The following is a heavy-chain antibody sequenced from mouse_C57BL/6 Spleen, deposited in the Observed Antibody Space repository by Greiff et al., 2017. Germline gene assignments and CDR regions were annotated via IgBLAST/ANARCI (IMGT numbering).Heavy chain of an antibody. CDR1: GYTFTSYW. CDR2: IDPSDSYT. D-gene: IGHD2-13*01. J-gene: IGHJ4*01. Sequence: VQLQQPGAELVMPGASVKLSCKASGYTFTSYWMHWVKQRPGQGLEWIGEIDPSDSYTNYNQKFKGKSTLTVDKSSSTAYMQLSSLTSEDSAVYYCARSRDWDYAMDYWGQGTSVTVSS. CDR3: ARSRDWDYAMDY. V-gene: IGHV1-69*01.